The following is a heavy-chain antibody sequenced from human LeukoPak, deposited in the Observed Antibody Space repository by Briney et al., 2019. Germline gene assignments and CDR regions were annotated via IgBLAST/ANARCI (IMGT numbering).Heavy chain of an antibody. V-gene: IGHV3-74*01. J-gene: IGHJ4*02. CDR2: ISPDGRST. CDR3: AMGYKSAYSWDY. CDR1: GFTFSVFW. D-gene: IGHD5-18*01. Sequence: GGSLRLSCAASGFTFSVFWMFWVRQARGEGLVWVSHISPDGRSTNYADSVKGRFTISRDNARNTLYLQLNSLTAEDTAVYYCAMGYKSAYSWDYWGQGTLVTVSS.